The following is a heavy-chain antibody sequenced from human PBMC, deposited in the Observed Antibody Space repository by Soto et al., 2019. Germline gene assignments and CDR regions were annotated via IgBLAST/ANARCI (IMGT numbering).Heavy chain of an antibody. Sequence: SETLSLTCTVSGGSISSYYWSWIRQPPGKGLEWIGYIYYSGSTNYNPSLKSRVTISVDTSKNQFSLKLSSVTAADTALYYCARENRDYLGLYYYMDVWGKGTTVTVSS. CDR1: GGSISSYY. CDR3: ARENRDYLGLYYYMDV. D-gene: IGHD1-7*01. J-gene: IGHJ6*03. V-gene: IGHV4-59*12. CDR2: IYYSGST.